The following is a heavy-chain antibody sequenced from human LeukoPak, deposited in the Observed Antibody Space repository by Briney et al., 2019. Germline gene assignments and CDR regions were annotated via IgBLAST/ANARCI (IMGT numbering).Heavy chain of an antibody. D-gene: IGHD6-13*01. CDR1: GFTFSSYS. V-gene: IGHV3-48*01. CDR2: ISSSSSTI. J-gene: IGHJ4*02. Sequence: GGSLRLSCAASGFTFSSYSMNWVRQAPGKGLEWVSYISSSSSTIYYADSVKGRFTISRDNAKNSLYLQMNSLRAEDTAVYYCAREWGQQLVCCVDYWGQGTLVTVSS. CDR3: AREWGQQLVCCVDY.